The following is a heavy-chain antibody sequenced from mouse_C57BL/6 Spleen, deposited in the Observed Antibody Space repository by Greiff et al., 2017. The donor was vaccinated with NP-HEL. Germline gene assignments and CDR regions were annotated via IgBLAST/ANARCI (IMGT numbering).Heavy chain of an antibody. CDR3: ARQGNWDYAMDY. J-gene: IGHJ4*01. CDR1: GFTFSSYT. D-gene: IGHD4-1*02. V-gene: IGHV5-9*01. CDR2: ISGGGGNT. Sequence: EVKLVESGGGLVKPGGSLKLSCAASGFTFSSYTMSWVRQTPEKRLEWVATISGGGGNTYYPDSVKGRFTISRDNAKNTLYLQMSSLRSEDTALYYCARQGNWDYAMDYWGQGTSVTVSS.